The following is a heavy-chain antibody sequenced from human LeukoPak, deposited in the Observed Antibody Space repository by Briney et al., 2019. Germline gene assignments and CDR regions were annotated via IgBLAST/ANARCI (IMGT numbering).Heavy chain of an antibody. CDR3: AGDPRKLSAHFSRGAFDI. CDR1: GFTFSRNG. D-gene: IGHD3-3*02. Sequence: GRSLRLSCAASGFTFSRNGMHWVRQAPGKGLEWVALIFYDGSNKYYVDSVKGRFTISRDNSKNMLYLQMNSLRAEDTAVYYCAGDPRKLSAHFSRGAFDIWGQGTMVTVSS. J-gene: IGHJ3*02. V-gene: IGHV3-33*01. CDR2: IFYDGSNK.